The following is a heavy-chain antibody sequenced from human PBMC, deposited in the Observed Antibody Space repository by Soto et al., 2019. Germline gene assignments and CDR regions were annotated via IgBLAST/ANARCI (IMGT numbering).Heavy chain of an antibody. J-gene: IGHJ6*02. CDR1: GGTFSSHT. D-gene: IGHD2-2*01. CDR3: AGYCSSTTCYGLSYYYYGMDV. CDR2: IIPNLGIT. Sequence: QVQLVQSATEVKKPGSSVKVSCKASGGTFSSHTINWVRQAPGQGLEWMGRIIPNLGITNHAQKFQGRVTITAANSTSTVYVELSSLRSEDTAVYYCAGYCSSTTCYGLSYYYYGMDVWGQGTAVTVSS. V-gene: IGHV1-69*02.